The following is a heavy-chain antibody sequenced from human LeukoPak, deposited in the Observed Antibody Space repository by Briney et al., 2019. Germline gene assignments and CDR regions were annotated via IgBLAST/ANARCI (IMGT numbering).Heavy chain of an antibody. J-gene: IGHJ4*02. Sequence: SETLSLTCTVSVGSATGDSYYWSWIRQPRGKGLEWIGFAFYSGSTYYNPSLTSRVSISVATSKNQLPLKLSSVTAADTAVYYCARDRGYCGSDSCYHFDYWGQGALVSVSS. CDR2: AFYSGST. CDR1: VGSATGDSYY. D-gene: IGHD2-15*01. CDR3: ARDRGYCGSDSCYHFDY. V-gene: IGHV4-61*01.